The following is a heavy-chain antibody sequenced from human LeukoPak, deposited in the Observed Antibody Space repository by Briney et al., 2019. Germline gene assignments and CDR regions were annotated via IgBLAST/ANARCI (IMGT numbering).Heavy chain of an antibody. D-gene: IGHD6-19*01. Sequence: HSGGSLRLSCAASGFTFSSYWMHWVRQAPGKGLVWVSRINSDGSSTNYADSVKGRSTISRDNAKNTLYLQMNSLRAEDTAVYYCARAQWLDSFDYWGRGTLVTVSS. CDR1: GFTFSSYW. J-gene: IGHJ4*02. CDR3: ARAQWLDSFDY. CDR2: INSDGSST. V-gene: IGHV3-74*01.